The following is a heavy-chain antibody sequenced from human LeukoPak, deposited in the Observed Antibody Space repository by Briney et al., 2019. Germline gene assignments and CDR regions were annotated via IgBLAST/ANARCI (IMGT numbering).Heavy chain of an antibody. CDR3: AKGSYLMWEPGDYFDY. D-gene: IGHD1-26*01. J-gene: IGHJ4*02. V-gene: IGHV3-30*04. Sequence: PGRSLRLSCAASGFTFSSNAMYWVRQAPGKGLEWVAFISYDGSNKNYADSVKGRFTISRDDSKNTLYLQMNSLRAEDTAVYYCAKGSYLMWEPGDYFDYWGQGTLVTVSS. CDR1: GFTFSSNA. CDR2: ISYDGSNK.